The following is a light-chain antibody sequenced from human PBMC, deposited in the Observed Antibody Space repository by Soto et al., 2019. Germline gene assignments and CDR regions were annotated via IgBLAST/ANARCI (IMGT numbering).Light chain of an antibody. V-gene: IGKV3-20*01. Sequence: EIVLTQSPGTLSLSPGERATLSCRASQSVSSSYLAWYQQKPGQAPRLLIYGASSRATGIPDRFSGSGSGTDFTLTISRLEPEDFAVYYCQHYGSLRTFGQGTKVEIK. CDR1: QSVSSSY. CDR2: GAS. J-gene: IGKJ1*01. CDR3: QHYGSLRT.